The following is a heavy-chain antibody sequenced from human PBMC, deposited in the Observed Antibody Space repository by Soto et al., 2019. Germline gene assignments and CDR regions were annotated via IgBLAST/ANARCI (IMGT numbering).Heavy chain of an antibody. J-gene: IGHJ6*02. D-gene: IGHD6-13*01. V-gene: IGHV3-74*01. CDR3: ARGTAAGISRYYYYYYGMDV. Sequence: GGSMRLSCAASGFTFSSSWMHWGRQAPGKGLVWVSRINSDGSSTSYADSVKGRFTISRDKAKKTLYLQMNSLRPEDTAVYYCARGTAAGISRYYYYYYGMDVWGQGTTVTVSS. CDR1: GFTFSSSW. CDR2: INSDGSST.